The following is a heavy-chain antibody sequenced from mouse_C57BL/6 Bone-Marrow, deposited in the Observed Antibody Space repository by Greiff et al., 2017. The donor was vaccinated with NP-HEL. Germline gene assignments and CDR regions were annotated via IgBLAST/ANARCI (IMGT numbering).Heavy chain of an antibody. J-gene: IGHJ4*01. Sequence: VQLQQSGAELVRPGTSVKMSCKASGYTFTNYWIGWAKQRPGHGLEWIGDIYPGGGYTNDNEKFKGKATLTADKSSSTAYMQFSSLTSEDSAIYYCARRGYPYAMDYWGQGTSVTVSS. D-gene: IGHD2-2*01. CDR3: ARRGYPYAMDY. CDR1: GYTFTNYW. V-gene: IGHV1-63*01. CDR2: IYPGGGYT.